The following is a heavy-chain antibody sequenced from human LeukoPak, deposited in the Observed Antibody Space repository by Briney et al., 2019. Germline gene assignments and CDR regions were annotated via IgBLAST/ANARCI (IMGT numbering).Heavy chain of an antibody. CDR2: ISGSGAGT. Sequence: GGSLRLSCAASGFTVSSNYMSWVRQAPGKGLEWVSGISGSGAGTYYADSVKGRFTISRDNSKNTLYLQMNSLRAEDTAVYYCAKMVREFYTISYYFDYWGQGTLVTV. CDR1: GFTVSSNY. CDR3: AKMVREFYTISYYFDY. D-gene: IGHD2-8*01. V-gene: IGHV3-23*01. J-gene: IGHJ4*02.